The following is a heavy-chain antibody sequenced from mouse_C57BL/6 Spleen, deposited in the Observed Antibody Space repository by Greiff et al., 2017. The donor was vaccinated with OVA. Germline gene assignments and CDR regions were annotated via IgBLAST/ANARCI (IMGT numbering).Heavy chain of an antibody. CDR3: AREAYYSNYEYFGG. CDR1: GFTFSDYG. Sequence: EVKLQESGGGLVKPGGSLKLSCAASGFTFSDYGMHWVRQAPEKGLEWVAYISSGSSTIYYADTVKGRFTISRDNAKNTLFLQMTSLRSEDTAMYYCAREAYYSNYEYFGGWGTGTTVTVSS. V-gene: IGHV5-17*01. CDR2: ISSGSSTI. J-gene: IGHJ1*03. D-gene: IGHD2-5*01.